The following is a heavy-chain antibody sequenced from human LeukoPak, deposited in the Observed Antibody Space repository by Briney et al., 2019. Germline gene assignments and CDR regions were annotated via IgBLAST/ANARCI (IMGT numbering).Heavy chain of an antibody. CDR2: INPNSGGT. Sequence: ASVKVSCKASGYTFTGYYMHWVRQAPGQGLEWMGWINPNSGGTNYAQKFQGRVTMTRDTSISTAYMELSRLRSDDTAVYYCARDSSMWYPASLSHYYYYYMDVWGKGTTVTVSS. J-gene: IGHJ6*03. D-gene: IGHD2-15*01. V-gene: IGHV1-2*02. CDR1: GYTFTGYY. CDR3: ARDSSMWYPASLSHYYYYYMDV.